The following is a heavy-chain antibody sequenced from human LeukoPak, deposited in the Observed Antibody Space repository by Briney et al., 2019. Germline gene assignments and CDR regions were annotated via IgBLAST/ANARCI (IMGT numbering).Heavy chain of an antibody. J-gene: IGHJ4*02. CDR1: GFTFSSYA. CDR3: ARGRSRIVVVVAVDY. D-gene: IGHD2-15*01. Sequence: GRSLRLSCAASGFTFSSYAIHWVRQAPGKGLEWVAVISYDGSNKYYADSVKGRFTISRDNSKNTLYLQMNSLRAEDTAVYYCARGRSRIVVVVAVDYWGQGTLVTVSS. V-gene: IGHV3-30*04. CDR2: ISYDGSNK.